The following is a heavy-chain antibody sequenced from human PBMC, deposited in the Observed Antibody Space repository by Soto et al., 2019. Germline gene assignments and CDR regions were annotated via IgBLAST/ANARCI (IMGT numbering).Heavy chain of an antibody. CDR1: GYTFTSYA. Sequence: QVQLVQSGAEVKKPGASVKVSCKASGYTFTSYAMHWVRQAPGQRLEWMGWINAGNGNTKYSQKFQGRVTITRDTSASTAYMELSSLRSEDTAGYYCARDPRAVADPGNWFDPWGQGTLVTVSS. D-gene: IGHD6-19*01. CDR3: ARDPRAVADPGNWFDP. CDR2: INAGNGNT. J-gene: IGHJ5*02. V-gene: IGHV1-3*01.